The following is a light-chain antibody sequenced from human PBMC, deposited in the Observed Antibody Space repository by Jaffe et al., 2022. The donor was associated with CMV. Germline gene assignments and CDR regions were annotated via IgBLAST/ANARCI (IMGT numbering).Light chain of an antibody. CDR3: QQHYSTPFT. CDR1: QSLFYSSDNKNY. V-gene: IGKV4-1*01. J-gene: IGKJ2*01. CDR2: WAS. Sequence: DIVMTQSPDSLAVSLGERATINCKSSQSLFYSSDNKNYLSWYRQKPGQPPELLIYWASTRESGVPDRFSGSGSGTDFSLIISSLQAEDVAVYYCQQHYSTPFTFGQGTRLEIK.